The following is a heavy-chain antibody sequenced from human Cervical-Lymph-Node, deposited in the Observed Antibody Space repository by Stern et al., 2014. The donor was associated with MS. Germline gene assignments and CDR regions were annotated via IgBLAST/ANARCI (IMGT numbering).Heavy chain of an antibody. V-gene: IGHV1-24*01. CDR1: GSTVTEFF. J-gene: IGHJ4*02. CDR3: ATDYDY. CDR2: LDPEDGET. Sequence: QVQLGQSGAEVKKPGASVKVSCKVSGSTVTEFFMHWVRQAPGKGLEWMGGLDPEDGETIYAQKFQGRVTMTEDTSTDTAYMELHSLTSDDTAVYYCATDYDYWGQGTLVTVSS.